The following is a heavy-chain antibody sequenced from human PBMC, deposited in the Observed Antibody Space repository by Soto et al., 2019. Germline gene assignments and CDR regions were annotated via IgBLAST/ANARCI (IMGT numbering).Heavy chain of an antibody. V-gene: IGHV1-18*01. D-gene: IGHD5-12*01. J-gene: IGHJ6*02. CDR1: GYTFTIYG. CDR2: ISPDNGNT. Sequence: QVQLVQSGGEVKKPGASVKVSCKASGYTFTIYGINWVRQAPGQGLEWMGWISPDNGNTNSAQKLQGRVTMTTDTSTSTAYMELRSLRSDDTAVYYCARALGYSGYAGMDVWGQGTTVTVSS. CDR3: ARALGYSGYAGMDV.